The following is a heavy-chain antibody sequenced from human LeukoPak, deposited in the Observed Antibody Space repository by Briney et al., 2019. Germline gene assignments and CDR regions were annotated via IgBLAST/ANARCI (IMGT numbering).Heavy chain of an antibody. V-gene: IGHV3-33*01. CDR1: RFTFSSYG. D-gene: IGHD6-13*01. CDR2: IWYDGSNK. CDR3: ARDLERLGIAAAQ. Sequence: GRSLRLSCAASRFTFSSYGMHWVRQAPGKGLEWVAVIWYDGSNKCYADSVKGRFTISRDNSKNTLYLQMNSLRAEDTAVYYCARDLERLGIAAAQWGQGTLVTVSS. J-gene: IGHJ4*02.